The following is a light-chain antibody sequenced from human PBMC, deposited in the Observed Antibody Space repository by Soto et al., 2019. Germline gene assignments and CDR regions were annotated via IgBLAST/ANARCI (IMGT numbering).Light chain of an antibody. CDR1: QGISTY. Sequence: DIQMTQSPSSLSASVGDRVTITCRASQGISTYLAWYQQKPGKVPQLLIYAAFTLKSGDPSRFSGSGSGTDFTLTISSLQPEDVATYYCQKYNSAPPTFGGGTKVEIK. CDR3: QKYNSAPPT. J-gene: IGKJ4*01. CDR2: AAF. V-gene: IGKV1-27*01.